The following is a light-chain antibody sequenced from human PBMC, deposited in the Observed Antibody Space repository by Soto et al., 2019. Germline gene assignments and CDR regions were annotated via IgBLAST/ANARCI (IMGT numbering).Light chain of an antibody. CDR2: SND. Sequence: QSVLTQPPSSSGTPGQRVTISCSGSISNIGSNTVNWYQQLPGTAPKLLIYSNDQRPSGVPDRFSGSKSGTSASLATSGLQSEDEAHYYCAAWDDSLNGYVFGTGTKVTVL. CDR3: AAWDDSLNGYV. CDR1: ISNIGSNT. J-gene: IGLJ1*01. V-gene: IGLV1-44*01.